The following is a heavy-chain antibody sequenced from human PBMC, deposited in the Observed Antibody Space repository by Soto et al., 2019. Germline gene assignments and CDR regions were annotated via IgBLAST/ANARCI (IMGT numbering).Heavy chain of an antibody. J-gene: IGHJ6*02. CDR2: IWYDGSNK. D-gene: IGHD1-26*01. CDR1: GFTFSSYG. V-gene: IGHV3-33*01. CDR3: ARDLEGGIWVRYYYGMDV. Sequence: GGSLRLSCAASGFTFSSYGMHWVRQAPGKGLEWVAVIWYDGSNKYYADSVKGRFTISRDNSKNTLYLQMNSLRAEDTAVYYCARDLEGGIWVRYYYGMDVWGQGTSVTVSS.